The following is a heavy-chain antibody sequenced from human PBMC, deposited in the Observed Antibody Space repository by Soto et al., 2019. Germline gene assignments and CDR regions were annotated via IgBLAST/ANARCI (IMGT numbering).Heavy chain of an antibody. CDR3: ARGRNQND. Sequence: QVQLQQWGAGLLKPSETLSLTCAVYGGSFSGYYWCWIRQPPRKGLEWIGEINHSGSTNYNPPLKSRVTISEDTAKNQFSLKLSSVTAADTAVYYCARGRNQNDWGQGTLVTVSS. J-gene: IGHJ4*02. D-gene: IGHD1-1*01. V-gene: IGHV4-34*01. CDR2: INHSGST. CDR1: GGSFSGYY.